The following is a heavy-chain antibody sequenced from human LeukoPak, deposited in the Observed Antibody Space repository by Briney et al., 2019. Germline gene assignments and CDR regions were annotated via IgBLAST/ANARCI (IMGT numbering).Heavy chain of an antibody. CDR1: GFTFSDYY. CDR2: ISSSGSTI. J-gene: IGHJ4*02. V-gene: IGHV3-11*04. D-gene: IGHD3-3*01. Sequence: KPGGSLRLSCAASGFTFSDYYMSWIRQAPGKGLEWVSYISSSGSTIYYADSVKGRFTISRDNAKNSLYLQMNSLGAEDTAAYYCARDLGYDFWSGYSIAYWGQGTLVTVSS. CDR3: ARDLGYDFWSGYSIAY.